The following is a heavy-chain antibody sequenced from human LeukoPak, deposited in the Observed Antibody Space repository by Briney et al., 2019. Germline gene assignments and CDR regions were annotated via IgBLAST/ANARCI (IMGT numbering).Heavy chain of an antibody. V-gene: IGHV1-69*05. CDR1: GGTFSSYA. Sequence: ASVTVSCKASGGTFSSYAISWVRQAPGQGLEWMGGIIPIFGTANYAQKFQGRVTITTDESTSTAYIELSSLRSEDTAVYYCARGRDLRRYYFDYWGQGTLVTVSS. CDR2: IIPIFGTA. CDR3: ARGRDLRRYYFDY. J-gene: IGHJ4*02. D-gene: IGHD5-24*01.